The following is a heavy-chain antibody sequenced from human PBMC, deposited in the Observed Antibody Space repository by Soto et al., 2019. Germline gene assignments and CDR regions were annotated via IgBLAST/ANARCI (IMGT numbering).Heavy chain of an antibody. CDR2: IYHSGST. D-gene: IGHD6-13*01. V-gene: IGHV4-30-2*01. J-gene: IGHJ4*02. CDR3: ARVVAAAGEFDY. CDR1: GGSISSGGYS. Sequence: PSETLSLTCAVSGGSISSGGYSWSWIRQPPGKGLEWIGYIYHSGSTYYNPSLKSRVTISVDRSKNQFSLKLSSVTAADTAVYYCARVVAAAGEFDYWGQGTLVTVSS.